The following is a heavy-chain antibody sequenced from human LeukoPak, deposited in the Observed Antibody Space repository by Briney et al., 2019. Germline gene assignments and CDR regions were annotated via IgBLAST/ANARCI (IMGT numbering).Heavy chain of an antibody. V-gene: IGHV4-61*01. CDR1: GYSISSGYY. D-gene: IGHD3-22*01. CDR2: IYYSGST. CDR3: ARSYDSSGYLDY. J-gene: IGHJ4*02. Sequence: KPSETLSLTCAVSGYSISSGYYWSWIRQPPGKGLEWIGYIYYSGSTNYNPSLKSRVTISVDTSKNQFSLKLSSVTAADTAVYYCARSYDSSGYLDYWGQGTLVTVSS.